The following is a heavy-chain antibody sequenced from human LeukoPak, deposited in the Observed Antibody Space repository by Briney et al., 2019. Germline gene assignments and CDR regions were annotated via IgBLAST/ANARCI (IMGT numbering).Heavy chain of an antibody. V-gene: IGHV3-7*01. CDR2: IKDDGSEK. D-gene: IGHD1-26*01. CDR3: ARRLSGSYYAYFDC. J-gene: IGHJ4*02. CDR1: GFTFSSYW. Sequence: GGSLRLSCAVSGFTFSSYWMSWVRQAPGKGLEWVANIKDDGSEKYYVDSMKGRFTISRDNAKNSLYLQMNSLRAEDTAVYYCARRLSGSYYAYFDCWDQGTLVTVSS.